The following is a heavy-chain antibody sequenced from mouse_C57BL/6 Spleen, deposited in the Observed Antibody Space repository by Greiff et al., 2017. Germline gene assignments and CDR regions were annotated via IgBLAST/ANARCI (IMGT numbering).Heavy chain of an antibody. V-gene: IGHV14-1*01. D-gene: IGHD1-1*01. CDR3: TTFTSYYAMDY. Sequence: VHVKQSGAELVRPGASVKLSCTASGFNIKDYYMHWVKQRPEQGLEWIGRIDPEDGDTEYAPKFQGKATMTADTSSNTAYLQLSSLTSEDTAVYYCTTFTSYYAMDYWGQGTSVTVSS. J-gene: IGHJ4*01. CDR2: IDPEDGDT. CDR1: GFNIKDYY.